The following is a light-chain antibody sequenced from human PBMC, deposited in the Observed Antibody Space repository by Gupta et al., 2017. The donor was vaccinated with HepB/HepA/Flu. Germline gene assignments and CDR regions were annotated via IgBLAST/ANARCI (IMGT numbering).Light chain of an antibody. J-gene: IGKJ1*01. V-gene: IGKV3-20*01. CDR2: GAS. CDR1: QSVSSRY. Sequence: EIVLTQSPGTLSLSLGERATLSCRASQSVSSRYIAWYQQKPDQAPSLLIFGASSRATGIPDRFSGSGSGTDFTLTISRLDPEDFAVYYCQHYGTSLWTFGQGTKVEIK. CDR3: QHYGTSLWT.